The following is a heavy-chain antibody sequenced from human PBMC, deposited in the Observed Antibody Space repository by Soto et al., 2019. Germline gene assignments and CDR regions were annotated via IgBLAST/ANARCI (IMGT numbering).Heavy chain of an antibody. CDR1: GFTFSSYG. V-gene: IGHV3-30*03. D-gene: IGHD3-10*01. J-gene: IGHJ4*02. Sequence: LRLSCAASGFTFSSYGMHWVRQAPGKGLEWVAVISYDGSNKYYADSVKGRFTISRDNSKNTLYLQMNSLRAEDTAVYYCARGRGDTMGGYWGQGTRVTVSS. CDR3: ARGRGDTMGGY. CDR2: ISYDGSNK.